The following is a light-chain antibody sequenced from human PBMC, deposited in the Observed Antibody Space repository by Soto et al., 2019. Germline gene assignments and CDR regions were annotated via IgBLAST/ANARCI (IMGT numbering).Light chain of an antibody. V-gene: IGLV2-8*01. CDR2: EFS. Sequence: QSALTQPPSASGSPGQSVTISCTGTSSDVGGYNYVSWYQQHPGKAPKLMIYEFSKRPSGVPDRFSGSKSGNTASLTVAGLQAEDEAAYYCRSYAGTNNFVVFGGGTKRTV. J-gene: IGLJ2*01. CDR3: RSYAGTNNFVV. CDR1: SSDVGGYNY.